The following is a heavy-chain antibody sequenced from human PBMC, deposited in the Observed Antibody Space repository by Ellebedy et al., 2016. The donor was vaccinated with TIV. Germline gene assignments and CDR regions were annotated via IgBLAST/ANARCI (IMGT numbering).Heavy chain of an antibody. CDR2: IIPIFGTA. V-gene: IGHV1-69*13. J-gene: IGHJ6*02. D-gene: IGHD4-23*01. Sequence: SVKVSXXASGGTFSSYAISWVRQAPGQGLEWMGGIIPIFGTANYAQKFQGRVTITADESTSTAYMELSSLRSEDTAVYYCASHYGGNPSLSYYYYGMDVWGQGTTVTVSS. CDR3: ASHYGGNPSLSYYYYGMDV. CDR1: GGTFSSYA.